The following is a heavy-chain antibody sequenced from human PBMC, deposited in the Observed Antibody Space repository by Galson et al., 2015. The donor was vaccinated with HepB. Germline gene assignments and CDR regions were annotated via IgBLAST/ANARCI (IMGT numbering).Heavy chain of an antibody. CDR2: IWYDGSKK. Sequence: SLRLSCAASGFTFSSFGMHWVRQAPGKGLEWVAVIWYDGSKKYYADSVKGRFSISRDTSKKTLYLQMNSLRAEDTAVYYCAKEALPDYGGITGFHFWGQGTLVTVSS. CDR1: GFTFSSFG. D-gene: IGHD4-23*01. CDR3: AKEALPDYGGITGFHF. V-gene: IGHV3-33*06. J-gene: IGHJ4*02.